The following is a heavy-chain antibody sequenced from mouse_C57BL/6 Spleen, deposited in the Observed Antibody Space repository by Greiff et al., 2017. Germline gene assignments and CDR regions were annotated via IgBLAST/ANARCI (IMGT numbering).Heavy chain of an antibody. V-gene: IGHV5-4*01. Sequence: EVQLQESGGGLVKPGGSLKLSCAASGFTFSNYAMSWVRQTPEKRLEWVATISDGGSYTYYPDNVKGRFTISRDNAKNNLYLQMRHLKSEDTAMYYGARDELPEAMDYWGQGTSVTVAS. CDR2: ISDGGSYT. J-gene: IGHJ4*01. CDR1: GFTFSNYA. CDR3: ARDELPEAMDY. D-gene: IGHD4-1*01.